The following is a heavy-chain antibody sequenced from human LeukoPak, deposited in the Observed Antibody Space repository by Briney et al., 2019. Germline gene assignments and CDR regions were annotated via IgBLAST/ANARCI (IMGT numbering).Heavy chain of an antibody. J-gene: IGHJ3*02. D-gene: IGHD6-13*01. CDR1: GGSFSGYY. CDR3: ARKGQQLVRGAFDI. CDR2: IYYSGST. Sequence: SETLSLTCAVYGGSFSGYYWSWVRQPPGKGLEWIGYIYYSGSTNYNPSLKSRVTISVDTSKNQFSLKLSSVTAADTAVYYYARKGQQLVRGAFDIWGQGTMVTVSS. V-gene: IGHV4-59*01.